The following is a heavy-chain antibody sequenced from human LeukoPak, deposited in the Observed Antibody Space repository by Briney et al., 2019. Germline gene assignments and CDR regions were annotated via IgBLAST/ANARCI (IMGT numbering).Heavy chain of an antibody. V-gene: IGHV3-53*01. CDR2: IYSGGST. D-gene: IGHD6-19*01. CDR1: GFTVSNYA. CDR3: ARGIAVAGIFDY. Sequence: GSLRLSCAASGFTVSNYAMSWVRQAPGKGLEWVSVIYSGGSTYYADSVKGRFTISRDNSKNTLYLQMNSLRAEDTAVYYCARGIAVAGIFDYWGQGTLVTVSS. J-gene: IGHJ4*02.